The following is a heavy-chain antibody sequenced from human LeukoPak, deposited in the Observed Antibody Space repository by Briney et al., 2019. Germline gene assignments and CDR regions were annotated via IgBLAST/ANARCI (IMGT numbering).Heavy chain of an antibody. CDR2: IYYSGST. CDR1: GGSISSYY. CDR3: ARSPGSYFDY. Sequence: SETLSLTCTVSGGSISSYYWGWIRQPPGKGLEWIGTIYYSGSTYYNPSLKSRVTISVDTSKNRFSLKLTSVTAADTAVYYCARSPGSYFDYWGQGTLVTVSS. V-gene: IGHV4-39*01. J-gene: IGHJ4*02.